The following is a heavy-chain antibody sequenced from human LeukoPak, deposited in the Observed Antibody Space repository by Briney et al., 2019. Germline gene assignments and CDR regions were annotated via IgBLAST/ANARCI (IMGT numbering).Heavy chain of an antibody. CDR2: INPNSGGT. J-gene: IGHJ4*02. CDR3: AGDRYYYDSSGYSLFDY. CDR1: GYTFTGYY. Sequence: ASVKVSCKASGYTFTGYYMHWVRQAPGQGLEWMGWINPNSGGTNYAQKFQDRVTMTRDTSISTAYMELSRLRSDDTAVYYCAGDRYYYDSSGYSLFDYWGQGTLVTVSS. V-gene: IGHV1-2*02. D-gene: IGHD3-22*01.